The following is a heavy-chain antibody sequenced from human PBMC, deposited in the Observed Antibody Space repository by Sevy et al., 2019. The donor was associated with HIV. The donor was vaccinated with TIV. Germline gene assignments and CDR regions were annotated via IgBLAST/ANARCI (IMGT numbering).Heavy chain of an antibody. Sequence: GGSLRLSCAASGFPVSSNYMSWVRQAPGKGLEWVSVIYGDGSTYHADSVKGRFTISRENSKNTLYLQMNSLRVEDTAVYYCARGKSGYGYGLDYWGQGTLVTVSS. J-gene: IGHJ4*02. V-gene: IGHV3-66*01. D-gene: IGHD5-18*01. CDR1: GFPVSSNY. CDR3: ARGKSGYGYGLDY. CDR2: IYGDGST.